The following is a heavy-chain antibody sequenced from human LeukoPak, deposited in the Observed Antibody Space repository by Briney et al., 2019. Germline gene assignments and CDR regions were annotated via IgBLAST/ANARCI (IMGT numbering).Heavy chain of an antibody. J-gene: IGHJ5*02. CDR3: ARAPGLVGGTIGWFDP. V-gene: IGHV3-21*01. CDR1: GFTFSSYS. Sequence: GGSLRLSCAASGFTFSSYSMNWVRQAPGKGLEWVSSISSSSSYIYYADSVKGRFTIPRDNAKNSLYLQMNSLRAEDTAVYYCARAPGLVGGTIGWFDPWGQGTLVTVSS. D-gene: IGHD1-26*01. CDR2: ISSSSSYI.